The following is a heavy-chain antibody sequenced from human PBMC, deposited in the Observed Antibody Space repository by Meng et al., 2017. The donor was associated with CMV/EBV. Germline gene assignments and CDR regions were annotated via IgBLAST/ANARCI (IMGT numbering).Heavy chain of an antibody. Sequence: VRLQQWGAGLLKPSETLSLTCAVYGGSFSGYYWSWIRQPPGKGLEWIGEINHSGSTNYNPSLKSRVTISVDTSKNQFSLKLSSVTAADTAVYYCARGRGSWYFVDYWGQGTLVTVSS. J-gene: IGHJ4*02. CDR1: GGSFSGYY. V-gene: IGHV4-34*01. D-gene: IGHD6-13*01. CDR2: INHSGST. CDR3: ARGRGSWYFVDY.